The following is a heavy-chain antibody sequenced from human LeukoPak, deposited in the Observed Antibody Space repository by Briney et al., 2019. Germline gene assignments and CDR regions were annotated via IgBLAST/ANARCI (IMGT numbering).Heavy chain of an antibody. CDR2: IYYSGRT. D-gene: IGHD3-22*01. J-gene: IGHJ1*01. Sequence: SETPSLTCSVSGDSVGRSDSYWDWIRQPPGKGLERIGTIYYSGRTYYSPSLKSRVTMSVDPSNNQFSLNLRSVTAADTAVYYCARRRYYDGSGYLEWGQGTLLSVSS. CDR3: ARRRYYDGSGYLE. V-gene: IGHV4-39*01. CDR1: GDSVGRSDSY.